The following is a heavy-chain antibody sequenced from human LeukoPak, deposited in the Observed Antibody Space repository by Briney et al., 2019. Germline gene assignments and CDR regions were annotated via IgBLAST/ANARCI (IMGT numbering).Heavy chain of an antibody. D-gene: IGHD3-10*01. CDR2: IYTSGST. J-gene: IGHJ4*02. Sequence: SQTLSLTCTVSGGSISSGSYYWSWIRQPAWKGLEWIGRIYTSGSTNYNPSLKSRVTISVDTSKNQFSLKLSSVTAADTAVYYCARSKVRGVITYYFDYWGQGTLVTVSS. V-gene: IGHV4-61*02. CDR3: ARSKVRGVITYYFDY. CDR1: GGSISSGSYY.